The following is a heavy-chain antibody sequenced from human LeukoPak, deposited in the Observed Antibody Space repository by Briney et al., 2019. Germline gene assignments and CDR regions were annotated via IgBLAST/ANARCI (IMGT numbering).Heavy chain of an antibody. J-gene: IGHJ4*02. D-gene: IGHD6-19*01. V-gene: IGHV3-48*01. CDR1: GFTHSSYS. CDR3: ARVGSNQWLDY. Sequence: GGSLRLSCAASGFTHSSYSMNWVRQAPGKGLEWVSYISGGSSTIYNADSVKGRFTISRDNAKNLLYLLMDTLRAEDTAVYYCARVGSNQWLDYWGQGTLVTVSS. CDR2: ISGGSSTI.